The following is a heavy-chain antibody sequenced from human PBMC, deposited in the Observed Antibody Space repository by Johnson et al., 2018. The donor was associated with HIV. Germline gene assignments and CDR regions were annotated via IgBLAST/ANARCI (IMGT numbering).Heavy chain of an antibody. CDR2: ISSSGSTI. CDR1: GFTFSDYY. D-gene: IGHD1-26*01. Sequence: QVQLVESGGRLVKPGGSLRLSCAASGFTFSDYYMSWIRQAPGKGLEWVSYISSSGSTIYYADCVKGRFTISRDNSKNTLYLQMNSLRAEDTAVYYCAKDLIELQDAFDIWGQGTMVTVSS. CDR3: AKDLIELQDAFDI. J-gene: IGHJ3*02. V-gene: IGHV3-11*04.